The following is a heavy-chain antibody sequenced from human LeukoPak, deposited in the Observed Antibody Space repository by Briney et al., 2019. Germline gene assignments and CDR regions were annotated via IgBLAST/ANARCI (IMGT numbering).Heavy chain of an antibody. D-gene: IGHD3-3*01. CDR1: GYTFTGYY. Sequence: GASVTVSCKASGYTFTGYYMHRVRQAPGQGLEWMGWINPHSGGTNYAQKFQGRVTMTRDTSISTAYMELSKLRSDDTAVYYCARNGRITIFGVAPRDAFDIWGQGTMVTVSS. V-gene: IGHV1-2*02. CDR2: INPHSGGT. CDR3: ARNGRITIFGVAPRDAFDI. J-gene: IGHJ3*02.